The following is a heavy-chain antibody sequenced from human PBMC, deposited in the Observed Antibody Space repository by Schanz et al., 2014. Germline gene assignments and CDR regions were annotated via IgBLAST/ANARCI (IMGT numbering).Heavy chain of an antibody. Sequence: QVQLVQSGAEVKKPGSWVKVSCKASGGTFSSSTLTWVRQAPGQGLEWMGRIIPILDKTNYAQKFQGRVTMTADKSTSTVYMELSSLRSEDTAMYYCVTEKRMESGTWAKAFDIWGQGTWVTVSS. V-gene: IGHV1-69*08. D-gene: IGHD3-3*01. CDR2: IIPILDKT. J-gene: IGHJ3*02. CDR3: VTEKRMESGTWAKAFDI. CDR1: GGTFSSST.